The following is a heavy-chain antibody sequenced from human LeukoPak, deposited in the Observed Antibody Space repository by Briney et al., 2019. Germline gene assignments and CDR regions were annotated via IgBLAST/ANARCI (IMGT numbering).Heavy chain of an antibody. V-gene: IGHV3-23*01. CDR3: AKVYSYTKHSGWYPWGGYAFDI. Sequence: PGGSLRLSCAASGFTFSSYAMSWVRQAPGKGLEWVSAISGSGGSTYYADSVKGRFTISRDNSKNTLYLQMNSLRAEDTAVYYCAKVYSYTKHSGWYPWGGYAFDIWGQGTMVTVSS. CDR1: GFTFSSYA. J-gene: IGHJ3*02. CDR2: ISGSGGST. D-gene: IGHD6-19*01.